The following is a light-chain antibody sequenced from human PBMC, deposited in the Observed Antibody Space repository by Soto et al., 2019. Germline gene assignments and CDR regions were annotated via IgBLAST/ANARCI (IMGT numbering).Light chain of an antibody. CDR3: QQSYSTPRVT. J-gene: IGKJ1*01. CDR2: SAS. CDR1: QRILNY. V-gene: IGKV1-39*01. Sequence: DVQMTQSPSSLSASVGDRVTITCRASQRILNYLNWYQQKPGKAPKLLIFSASSLQSGGPSRFSGSGSGTDFTLTIISLQPEDFATYYCQQSYSTPRVTSGQGTKVDIK.